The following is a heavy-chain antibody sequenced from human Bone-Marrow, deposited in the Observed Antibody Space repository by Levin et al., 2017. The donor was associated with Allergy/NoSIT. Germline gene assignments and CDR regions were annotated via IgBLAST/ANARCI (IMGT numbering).Heavy chain of an antibody. CDR2: ISWDGGST. CDR1: GFTFDDYT. J-gene: IGHJ4*02. Sequence: SCAASGFTFDDYTMHWVRQAPGKGLEWVSLISWDGGSTYYADSVKGRFTISRDNSKNSLYLQMNSLRTEDTALYYCAKDLLSGGSGSYYIGFDYWGQGTLVTVSS. V-gene: IGHV3-43*01. D-gene: IGHD3-10*01. CDR3: AKDLLSGGSGSYYIGFDY.